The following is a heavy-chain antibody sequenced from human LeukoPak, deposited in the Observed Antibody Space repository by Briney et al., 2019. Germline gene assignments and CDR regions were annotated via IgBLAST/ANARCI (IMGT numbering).Heavy chain of an antibody. CDR2: INHSGST. D-gene: IGHD3-10*01. V-gene: IGHV4-34*01. CDR1: GGSFSGYY. J-gene: IGHJ4*02. CDR3: ARSGASVFDY. Sequence: SETLSLTCAVYGGSFSGYYWSWIRQPPGKGLEWIGEINHSGSTNYNPSRKSRVTISVDTSKNQFSLKLSSVTAADTAVYYCARSGASVFDYWGQGTLVTDSS.